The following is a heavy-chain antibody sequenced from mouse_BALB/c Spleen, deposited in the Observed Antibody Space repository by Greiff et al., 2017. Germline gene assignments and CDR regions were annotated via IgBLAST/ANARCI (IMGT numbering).Heavy chain of an antibody. CDR3: TRKAYGSVYYFDY. V-gene: IGHV1-5*01. CDR1: GYTFTSYW. Sequence: VQLQQSGTVLARPGASVKMSCKASGYTFTSYWMHWVKQRPGQGLEWIGAIYPGNSDTSYNQKFKGKAKLTAVTSTSTAYMELSSLTNEDPAVYYCTRKAYGSVYYFDYWGQGTTLTVSS. J-gene: IGHJ2*01. CDR2: IYPGNSDT. D-gene: IGHD1-1*01.